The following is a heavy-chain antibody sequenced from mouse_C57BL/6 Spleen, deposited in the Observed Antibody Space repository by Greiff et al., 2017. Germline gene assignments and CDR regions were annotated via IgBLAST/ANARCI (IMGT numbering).Heavy chain of an antibody. CDR1: GYTFTSYT. D-gene: IGHD2-3*01. Sequence: QVHVKQSGAELARPGASVKMSCKASGYTFTSYTMHWVKQRPGQGLEWIGYINPSSGYTKYNQKFKDKATLTADKSSSTAYMQLSSLTSEDSAVYYCAREGELDGSWFAYWGQGTLVTVSA. V-gene: IGHV1-4*01. J-gene: IGHJ3*01. CDR3: AREGELDGSWFAY. CDR2: INPSSGYT.